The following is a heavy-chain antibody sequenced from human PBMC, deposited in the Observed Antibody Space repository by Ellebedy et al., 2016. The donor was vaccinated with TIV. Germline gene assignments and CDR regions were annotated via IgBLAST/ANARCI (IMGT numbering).Heavy chain of an antibody. J-gene: IGHJ4*02. CDR2: VQHSGAT. CDR1: GAYMSAFD. CDR3: AAHSHCRVDCWDSFDY. V-gene: IGHV4-59*03. D-gene: IGHD2-21*02. Sequence: SETLSLTXSVSGAYMSAFDWSWVRLSPSKGLEWIGDVQHSGATDYNPSLKSRLSFSIDTSKRQFSLTLTSLTAADTAVYYCAAHSHCRVDCWDSFDYWGQGKLVTVSS.